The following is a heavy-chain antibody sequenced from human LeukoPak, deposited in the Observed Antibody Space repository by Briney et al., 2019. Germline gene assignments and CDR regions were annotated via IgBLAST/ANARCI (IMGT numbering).Heavy chain of an antibody. CDR2: INQDGHEN. CDR3: ARGGRYYLGY. Sequence: PGGSLRLSCAASGFTFSSYWMSWVRQVPGRGLECVANINQDGHENHYVDSVKGRFTISRDDAQNSLYLQMNSLRADDTAVYYCARGGRYYLGYWGQGTLVTVSS. V-gene: IGHV3-7*01. CDR1: GFTFSSYW. J-gene: IGHJ4*02.